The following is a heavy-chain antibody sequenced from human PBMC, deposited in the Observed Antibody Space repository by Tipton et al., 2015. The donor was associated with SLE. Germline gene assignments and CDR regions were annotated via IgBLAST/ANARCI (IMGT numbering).Heavy chain of an antibody. CDR1: GFTFTRSD. J-gene: IGHJ4*02. CDR2: IGSGGDT. CDR3: ARDPAGSRLDY. D-gene: IGHD6-13*01. V-gene: IGHV3-13*01. Sequence: SLRLSCAASGFTFTRSDMHWVRQPTGQGLEWVAAIGSGGDTYYADSVKGRFTISRDNAKNSLFLQMNSLRAEDTGVYYCARDPAGSRLDYWGQGTLVTVSS.